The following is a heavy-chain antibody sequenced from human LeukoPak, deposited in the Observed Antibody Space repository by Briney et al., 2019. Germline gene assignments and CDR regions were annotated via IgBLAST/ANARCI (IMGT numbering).Heavy chain of an antibody. V-gene: IGHV1-8*03. CDR3: ARGSGCTSSSCPYYFDY. J-gene: IGHJ4*02. Sequence: ASVKVSCTASGYTFITYDINWVRQATGQGLEWKGWMNPNSSNTGYAQKFQGRVTSTSNTSISTAYMELSSLRSEDTAVYYCARGSGCTSSSCPYYFDYWGQGTVVTVSS. CDR1: GYTFITYD. CDR2: MNPNSSNT. D-gene: IGHD2-2*01.